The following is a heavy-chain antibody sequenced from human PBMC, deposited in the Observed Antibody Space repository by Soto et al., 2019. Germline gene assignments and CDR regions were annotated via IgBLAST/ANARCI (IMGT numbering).Heavy chain of an antibody. V-gene: IGHV1-69*12. CDR2: IIPVSGTR. D-gene: IGHD6-25*01. J-gene: IGHJ3*01. CDR1: GGTFDKYA. Sequence: QVQLVQSGAEVKKPGSSVKVSCKASGGTFDKYAISWVRQAPGQGLEWVGGIIPVSGTRKYAQKFQGRVTLTADESTSTAYMELSSLRSEDTAVYYCARSIASARAELGAFDVWGQGTMVTVSS. CDR3: ARSIASARAELGAFDV.